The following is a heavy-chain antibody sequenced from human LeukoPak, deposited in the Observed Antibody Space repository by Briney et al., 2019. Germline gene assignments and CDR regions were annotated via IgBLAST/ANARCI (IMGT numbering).Heavy chain of an antibody. CDR1: GFTFSSYA. V-gene: IGHV3-23*01. Sequence: GGSLRLSCAASGFTFSSYAMSWVRQAPGKGPEWVSAISHSGGTTYYADSVKSLFTITRDNSKNTLYLQMNSLRAEDTAVYYCAKANVKYCSGGSCFDAFDIWGQGTMVTVSS. J-gene: IGHJ3*02. D-gene: IGHD2-15*01. CDR3: AKANVKYCSGGSCFDAFDI. CDR2: ISHSGGTT.